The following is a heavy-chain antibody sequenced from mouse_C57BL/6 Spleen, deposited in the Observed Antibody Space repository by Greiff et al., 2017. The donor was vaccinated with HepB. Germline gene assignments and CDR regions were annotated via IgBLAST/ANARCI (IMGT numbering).Heavy chain of an antibody. CDR3: ARTARIKY. J-gene: IGHJ2*01. CDR2: ISYSGST. D-gene: IGHD1-2*01. CDR1: GYSITSGYG. Sequence: VQLKESGPGLVKPSQSLSLTCTVTGYSITSGYGWNWIRQFPGNKREWMGYISYSGSTNYNPTLKSRIPITRDTSKNQVFLQLNSVTTEGTATYYCARTARIKYWGRGTTLTVSS. V-gene: IGHV3-2*02.